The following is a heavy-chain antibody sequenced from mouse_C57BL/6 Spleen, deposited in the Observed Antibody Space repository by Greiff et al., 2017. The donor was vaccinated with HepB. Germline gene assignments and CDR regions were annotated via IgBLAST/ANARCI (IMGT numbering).Heavy chain of an antibody. V-gene: IGHV1-64*01. CDR2: IHPNSGST. CDR1: GYTFTSYW. J-gene: IGHJ2*01. Sequence: QVQLQQPRAELVKPGASVKLSCKASGYTFTSYWMHWVKQRPGQGLEWIGMIHPNSGSTNYNEKFKSKATLTVDKSSSTAYMQLSSLTSEDSAVYYCARSGDYYGSSLFDYWGQGTTLTVSS. D-gene: IGHD1-1*01. CDR3: ARSGDYYGSSLFDY.